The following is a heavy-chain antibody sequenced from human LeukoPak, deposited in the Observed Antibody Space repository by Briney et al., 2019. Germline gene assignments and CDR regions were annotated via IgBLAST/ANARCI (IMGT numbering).Heavy chain of an antibody. D-gene: IGHD6-13*01. Sequence: SETLSLTCAVCGGSFSGYYWSWIRQPPGKGLEWIGEINHSGSTNYNPSLKSRVTISVDTSKNQFSLKLSSVTAADTAVYYCARRRPYSSSGNYYYYMDVWGKGTTVTVSS. J-gene: IGHJ6*03. CDR1: GGSFSGYY. CDR2: INHSGST. CDR3: ARRRPYSSSGNYYYYMDV. V-gene: IGHV4-34*01.